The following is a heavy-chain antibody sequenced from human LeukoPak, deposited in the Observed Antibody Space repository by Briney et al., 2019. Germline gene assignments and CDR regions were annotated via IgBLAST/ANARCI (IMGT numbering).Heavy chain of an antibody. Sequence: GGSLRLSCAASGFSFSNYWMSWVRQAPGKGLEWVANIKQDGSEKSYVASMKGRFTISRDNAKNLLYLQINSLRAEDTAVYYCARDRYYSGANGYLDSWGQGTLVTVSS. CDR1: GFSFSNYW. D-gene: IGHD3-10*01. CDR2: IKQDGSEK. V-gene: IGHV3-7*01. CDR3: ARDRYYSGANGYLDS. J-gene: IGHJ4*02.